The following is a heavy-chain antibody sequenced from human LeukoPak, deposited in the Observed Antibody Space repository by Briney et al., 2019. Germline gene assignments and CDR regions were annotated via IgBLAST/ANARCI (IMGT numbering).Heavy chain of an antibody. V-gene: IGHV1-2*02. CDR1: GYTFTGYY. CDR3: ARVRRRISYYYDSSGAFDY. J-gene: IGHJ4*02. CDR2: INPNSGGT. Sequence: ASVKVSCKASGYTFTGYYMHWVRQAPGQGLEWMGWINPNSGGTNYAQKFQGRVTMTRDTSISTAYMELSRLRSDDTAVYYCARVRRRISYYYDSSGAFDYWGQGTLVTVSS. D-gene: IGHD3-22*01.